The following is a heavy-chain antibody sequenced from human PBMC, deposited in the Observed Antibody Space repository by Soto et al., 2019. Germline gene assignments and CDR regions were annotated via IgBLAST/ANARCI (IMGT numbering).Heavy chain of an antibody. CDR2: IYHSGSA. CDR1: GPPTPRTTR. CDR3: ARGSTTVVTPNWFDP. V-gene: IGHV4-4*02. J-gene: IGHJ5*02. Sequence: SATLSLIRAVCGPPTPRTTRLSSVWLPPGQGLEWIGEIYHSGSANYNPSLKSRVIISVDKSKNQFSLKLSSVTAADTAVYYCARGSTTVVTPNWFDPWGQGTLVTVS. D-gene: IGHD4-17*01.